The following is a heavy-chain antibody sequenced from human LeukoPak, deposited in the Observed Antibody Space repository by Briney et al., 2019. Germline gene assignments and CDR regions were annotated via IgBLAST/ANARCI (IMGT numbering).Heavy chain of an antibody. V-gene: IGHV1-2*02. CDR1: GYTFTGYY. J-gene: IGHJ3*02. D-gene: IGHD6-19*01. CDR3: ATYSSGWYSLGAFDI. CDR2: INPNSGRT. Sequence: GASVKVSCKASGYTFTGYYMHWVRQAPGQGLEWMGWINPNSGRTNYAQKFQGRVTMTRDTSISTAYMELSRLRSDDTAVYYCATYSSGWYSLGAFDIWGQGTMVTVSS.